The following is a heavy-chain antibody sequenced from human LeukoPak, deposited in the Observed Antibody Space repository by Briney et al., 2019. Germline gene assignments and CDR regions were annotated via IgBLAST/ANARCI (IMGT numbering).Heavy chain of an antibody. D-gene: IGHD6-6*01. CDR1: GFSFSTYD. V-gene: IGHV3-13*01. Sequence: GGSLRLSCVASGFSFSTYDMYWVRQAAGRGLEWVSALGTNGDSYYLGSVKGRFTISRDDGKNSLYLQMNSLGVEDTAVYYCTRELRGIASHYHGMDVWGQGTAVTVSS. J-gene: IGHJ6*02. CDR2: LGTNGDS. CDR3: TRELRGIASHYHGMDV.